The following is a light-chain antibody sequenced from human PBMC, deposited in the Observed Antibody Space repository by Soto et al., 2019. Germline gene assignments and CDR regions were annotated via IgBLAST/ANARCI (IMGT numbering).Light chain of an antibody. CDR3: QQYNSWPPPYT. V-gene: IGKV3D-15*01. CDR2: GAS. Sequence: EIVMTQSPATLSVSPGGRATLSCRASQSITSNLAWYQQKPGQAPRLLIYGASTRATGVPDRFSGSRSGTEFTLTISSLQSEDFAVYYCQQYNSWPPPYTFGQGTKLEI. J-gene: IGKJ2*01. CDR1: QSITSN.